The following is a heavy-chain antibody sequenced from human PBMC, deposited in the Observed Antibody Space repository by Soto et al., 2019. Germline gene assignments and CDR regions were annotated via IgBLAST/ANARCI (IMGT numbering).Heavy chain of an antibody. CDR1: GYAISSGFY. CDR2: IYFTGTT. Sequence: SETLSLTCDVSGYAISSGFYWAWIRQPSGKRLEWIGNIYFTGTTSYNPSLKTRVTMSVDTSKNHFSLRLSSVTAADTAVFYCARGRRIGMSGSPGDSWGQGTQVTVSS. J-gene: IGHJ4*02. V-gene: IGHV4-38-2*01. CDR3: ARGRRIGMSGSPGDS. D-gene: IGHD3-10*01.